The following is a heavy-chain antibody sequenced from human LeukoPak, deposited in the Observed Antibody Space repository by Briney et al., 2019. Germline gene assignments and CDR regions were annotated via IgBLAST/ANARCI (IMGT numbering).Heavy chain of an antibody. CDR1: GFTFSSYA. V-gene: IGHV3-30-3*01. J-gene: IGHJ4*02. D-gene: IGHD5-12*01. CDR3: ARVPYSGHEGYYFDS. CDR2: ISYDGSNK. Sequence: SGGSLILSCAASGFTFSSYAMHWVRQAPGKGLEWVAVISYDGSNKYYADSMKGRFTISRDNSKNTLYLQMTSLRAEDTAVYYCARVPYSGHEGYYFDSWGQGTLVTVSS.